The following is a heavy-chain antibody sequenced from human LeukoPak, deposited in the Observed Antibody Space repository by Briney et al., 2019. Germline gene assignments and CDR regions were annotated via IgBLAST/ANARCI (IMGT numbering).Heavy chain of an antibody. CDR3: ARTWGSSSWYPEAFDI. V-gene: IGHV3-48*03. CDR2: ISSSGSTI. CDR1: GFTFSSYE. D-gene: IGHD6-13*01. J-gene: IGHJ3*02. Sequence: GGSLRLSCAASGFTFSSYEMNWVRQAPGKGLEWVSYISSSGSTIYYADSVKGRFTISRDNAKNSLYLQMNSLRAEDTAVYYCARTWGSSSWYPEAFDIWGQGTMVTVSS.